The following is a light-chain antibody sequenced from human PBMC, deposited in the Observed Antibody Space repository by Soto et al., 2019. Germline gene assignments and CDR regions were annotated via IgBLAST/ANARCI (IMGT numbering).Light chain of an antibody. CDR2: GAS. CDR1: QGVSRK. CDR3: QQYHTSPIT. V-gene: IGKV3-15*01. J-gene: IGKJ4*01. Sequence: EVVLTQSPATLSVAPGEGVTFSCMASQGVSRKLAWYQHKPGQAPRLLMSGASTGATGIPARFSGSGSGTEFTLTISSLPSEDCELYYCQQYHTSPITFGGGTKVDIK.